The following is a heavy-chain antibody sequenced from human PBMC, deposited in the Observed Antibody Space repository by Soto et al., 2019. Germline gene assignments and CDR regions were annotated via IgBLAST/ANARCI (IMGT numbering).Heavy chain of an antibody. Sequence: SETLSLTCTVSGGSISSYYWSWIRQPPGKGLEWIGYIYYSGSTNYNPSLKSRVTISVDTSKNQFSLKLSSVTAADTAVYYCARTPILYYYDSQTHDAFDIWGRGTLATVS. J-gene: IGHJ3*02. D-gene: IGHD3-22*01. CDR2: IYYSGST. CDR1: GGSISSYY. CDR3: ARTPILYYYDSQTHDAFDI. V-gene: IGHV4-59*01.